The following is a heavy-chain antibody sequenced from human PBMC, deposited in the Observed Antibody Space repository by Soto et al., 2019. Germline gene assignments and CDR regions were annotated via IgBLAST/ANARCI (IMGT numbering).Heavy chain of an antibody. V-gene: IGHV4-59*01. CDR1: GGSINNYF. J-gene: IGHJ4*02. CDR3: ARGGLQFNFDY. CDR2: VYSTGST. Sequence: SETLSLTCTVSGGSINNYFWSWIRRSPGKGLEWMGYVYSTGSTHYNPSLKSRVTMSVDTSKSQFSLKLSSVTAADTAVYYCARGGLQFNFDYWGQGTLVTVSS. D-gene: IGHD5-12*01.